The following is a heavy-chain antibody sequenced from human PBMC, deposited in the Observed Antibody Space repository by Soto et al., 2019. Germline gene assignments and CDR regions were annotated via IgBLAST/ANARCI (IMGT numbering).Heavy chain of an antibody. J-gene: IGHJ5*02. CDR1: GGTFSSYA. V-gene: IGHV1-69*01. Sequence: QVQLVQSGAEVKKPGSSVKVSCKASGGTFSSYAISWVRQAPGQGLEWMGGIIPIFGTANYAQKFQGRVTSTADESTSTAYMELSSLRSEDTAVYYCARDPGYCSSTSCYIRFSQRVRFDPWGQGTLVTVSS. D-gene: IGHD2-2*02. CDR3: ARDPGYCSSTSCYIRFSQRVRFDP. CDR2: IIPIFGTA.